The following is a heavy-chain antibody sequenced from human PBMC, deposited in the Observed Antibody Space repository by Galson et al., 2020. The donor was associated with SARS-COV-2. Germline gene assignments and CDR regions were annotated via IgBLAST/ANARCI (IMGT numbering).Heavy chain of an antibody. CDR1: GYSFTSYW. CDR3: ARLRTGCSSTSCITTYFDY. CDR2: IYPGDSDT. J-gene: IGHJ4*02. D-gene: IGHD2-2*01. Sequence: GESLKISCKGSGYSFTSYWIGWVRQMPGKGLEWMGIIYPGDSDTRYSPSFQGQVTISADKSISTAYLQWSSLKASDTAMYYCARLRTGCSSTSCITTYFDYWGQGTLVTVSS. V-gene: IGHV5-51*01.